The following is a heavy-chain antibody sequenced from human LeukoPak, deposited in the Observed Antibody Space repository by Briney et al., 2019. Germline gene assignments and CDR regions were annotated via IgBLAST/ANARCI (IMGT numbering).Heavy chain of an antibody. CDR1: GYTFTSYD. Sequence: GASVKVSCKASGYTFTSYDINWVRQATGQGLEWXXWMNPNSGNTGYAQKFQGRVTMTRNTSISTAYMELSSLRSEDTAVYYCARTPGVAVAGTRAGLDPWGQGTLVTVSS. CDR3: ARTPGVAVAGTRAGLDP. V-gene: IGHV1-8*01. J-gene: IGHJ5*02. CDR2: MNPNSGNT. D-gene: IGHD6-19*01.